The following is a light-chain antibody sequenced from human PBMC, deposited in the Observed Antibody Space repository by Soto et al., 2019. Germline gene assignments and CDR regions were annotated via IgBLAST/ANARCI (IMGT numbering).Light chain of an antibody. Sequence: EIVLTQSPGTLSLSPGERATLSCRASQIVTSSYLAWYQQKPGQAPRLLIYGASSRATGIPDGFSGSGSGTDFTLTISRLEPEDFAVYYCQQYGRSPAFGGGTKVEIK. CDR1: QIVTSSY. CDR2: GAS. J-gene: IGKJ4*01. CDR3: QQYGRSPA. V-gene: IGKV3-20*01.